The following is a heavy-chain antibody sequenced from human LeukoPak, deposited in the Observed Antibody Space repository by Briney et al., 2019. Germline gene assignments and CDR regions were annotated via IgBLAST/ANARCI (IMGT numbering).Heavy chain of an antibody. CDR3: AKDLRYYYGSGLDY. CDR2: ISGSGGST. J-gene: IGHJ4*02. D-gene: IGHD3-10*01. V-gene: IGHV3-23*01. Sequence: GGSLRLSCEASGYTFSSYAMSWVRQAPGKGLEWVSSISGSGGSTYYADSVKGRFTISRDNSKNTLYLQMNSLRAEDTAVYYCAKDLRYYYGSGLDYWGQGTLVTVSS. CDR1: GYTFSSYA.